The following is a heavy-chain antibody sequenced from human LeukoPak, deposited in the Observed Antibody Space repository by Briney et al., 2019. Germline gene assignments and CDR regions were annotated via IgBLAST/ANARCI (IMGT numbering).Heavy chain of an antibody. Sequence: GESLQISCKGSGYNFDNYWIAWVRQMPGKGLERMGNIFPGDSNTRYSPSFQGQVTISADKSINTAYLQWSSLKASDTAIYYCAREQQLVLFDYWGQGALVAVSS. CDR3: AREQQLVLFDY. V-gene: IGHV5-51*01. D-gene: IGHD1-1*01. CDR2: IFPGDSNT. CDR1: GYNFDNYW. J-gene: IGHJ4*02.